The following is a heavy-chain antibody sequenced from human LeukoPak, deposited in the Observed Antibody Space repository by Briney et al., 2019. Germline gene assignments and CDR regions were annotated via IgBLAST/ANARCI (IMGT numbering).Heavy chain of an antibody. V-gene: IGHV3-53*04. Sequence: GGSLRLSCAASGFTVSSNFMSWVRQAPGKGLEWVSVTYSGGSTYYADSVKGRFTISRHNSKNTLYLQMNSLRAEDTAVYYCARGYYYDSSGAFDYWGQGTLVTVSS. CDR3: ARGYYYDSSGAFDY. J-gene: IGHJ4*02. D-gene: IGHD3-22*01. CDR1: GFTVSSNF. CDR2: TYSGGST.